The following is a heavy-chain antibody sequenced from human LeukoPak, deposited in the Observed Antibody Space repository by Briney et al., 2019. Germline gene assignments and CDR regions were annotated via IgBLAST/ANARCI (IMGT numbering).Heavy chain of an antibody. J-gene: IGHJ4*02. D-gene: IGHD6-13*01. Sequence: GGSLRLSCAASGFTFSSYGMHWVRQAPGKGLEWVAFIRFDGSNKYYADSVKGRFTISRDNSKNMLYLQMNSLRAEDTAVYYCAKDRGYSTTWNLFDYWGQGTLVTVSS. CDR3: AKDRGYSTTWNLFDY. CDR1: GFTFSSYG. V-gene: IGHV3-30*02. CDR2: IRFDGSNK.